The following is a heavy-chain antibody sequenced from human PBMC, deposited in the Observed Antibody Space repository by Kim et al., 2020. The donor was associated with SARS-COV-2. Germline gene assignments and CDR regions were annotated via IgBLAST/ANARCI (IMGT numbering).Heavy chain of an antibody. D-gene: IGHD5-18*01. V-gene: IGHV4-59*09. Sequence: SLKSRVTISVDTSKNQFSLKLSAVTAADTAVYYCARGGGEIQLWFSWFDPWGQGTLVTVSS. CDR3: ARGGGEIQLWFSWFDP. J-gene: IGHJ5*02.